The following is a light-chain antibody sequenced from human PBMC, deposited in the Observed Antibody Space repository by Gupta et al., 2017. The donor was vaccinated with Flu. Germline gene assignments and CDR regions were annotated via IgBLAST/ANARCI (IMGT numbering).Light chain of an antibody. CDR2: KAS. J-gene: IGKJ2*01. V-gene: IGKV1-5*03. CDR1: QSISSW. Sequence: DIQMTQSPSTLSASVGDRVTITCRASQSISSWLAWYQQKPWKAPKLLIYKASSLESGVPSRFRGSGSVTEFTLTISSLQPDDFATYYCQQYNSYPYTFGQGTKLEIK. CDR3: QQYNSYPYT.